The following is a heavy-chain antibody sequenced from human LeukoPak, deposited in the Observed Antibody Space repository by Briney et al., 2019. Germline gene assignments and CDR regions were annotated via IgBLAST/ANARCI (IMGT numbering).Heavy chain of an antibody. D-gene: IGHD3-22*01. CDR1: GFTVSSNY. V-gene: IGHV3-53*01. CDR3: AREPYYDSSGYCLDY. CDR2: IYSGGNT. J-gene: IGHJ4*02. Sequence: GGSLRLPCAASGFTVSSNYMSWVRLAPGKGLEWVSVIYSGGNTYYADSVKGRFTISRDNSENTLYLQMNTLRAEDTAVYYCAREPYYDSSGYCLDYWGQGTLVTVSS.